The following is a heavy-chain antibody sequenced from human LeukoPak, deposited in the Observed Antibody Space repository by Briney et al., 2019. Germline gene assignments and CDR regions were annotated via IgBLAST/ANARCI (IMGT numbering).Heavy chain of an antibody. CDR3: ARDQKGTGHFDY. V-gene: IGHV4-30-4*01. J-gene: IGHJ4*02. CDR1: GGSISSGDYY. CDR2: IYYSGST. Sequence: PSETLSLTCTVSGGSISSGDYYWSWIRQPPGKGLEWIGYIYYSGSTYYNPSLKSRVIISVDTSKNQFSLKLSSVTAADTAVYYCARDQKGTGHFDYWGQGTLVTVSS. D-gene: IGHD3-10*01.